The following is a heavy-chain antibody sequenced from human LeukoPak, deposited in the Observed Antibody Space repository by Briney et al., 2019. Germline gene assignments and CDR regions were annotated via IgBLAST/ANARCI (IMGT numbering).Heavy chain of an antibody. CDR2: ISWNSGNI. CDR1: GFTFDDYA. V-gene: IGHV3-9*03. Sequence: GGSLRLSCAASGFTFDDYAMHWVRQAPGKGLEWVSGISWNSGNIGYADSVKGRFTISRDNAKNSLYLQMNSLRAEDMALYYCAKDVGIAVAYYFDYWGQGTLVTVSS. CDR3: AKDVGIAVAYYFDY. D-gene: IGHD6-13*01. J-gene: IGHJ4*02.